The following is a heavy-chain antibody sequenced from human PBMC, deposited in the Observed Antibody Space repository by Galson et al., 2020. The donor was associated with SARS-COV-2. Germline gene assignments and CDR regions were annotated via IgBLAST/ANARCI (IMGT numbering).Heavy chain of an antibody. CDR1: GFTFSSYA. D-gene: IGHD3-22*01. J-gene: IGHJ2*01. Sequence: GGSLRLSCAASGFTFSSYAMSWVRQAPGKGLEWVSAISSSGGSTYYADSVKGRFTISRDNSKNTLYLQMNSLRAEDTAVYYCAKDHYYDSSGYAYWYFDLWGRGTLVTVSS. V-gene: IGHV3-23*01. CDR3: AKDHYYDSSGYAYWYFDL. CDR2: ISSSGGST.